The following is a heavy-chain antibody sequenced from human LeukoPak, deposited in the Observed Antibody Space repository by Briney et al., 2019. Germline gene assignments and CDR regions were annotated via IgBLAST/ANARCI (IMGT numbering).Heavy chain of an antibody. CDR2: ISWNSGSI. D-gene: IGHD6-19*01. CDR3: AKDLGVAGDDAFDI. Sequence: GGSLRLSCAASGFTFDDYAMHWVRQAPGKGLEWVSGISWNSGSIGYADSVKGRFTISRDNAKNSLYLQMNSLRAEDMALYYCAKDLGVAGDDAFDIWGQGTMVTVSS. V-gene: IGHV3-9*03. CDR1: GFTFDDYA. J-gene: IGHJ3*02.